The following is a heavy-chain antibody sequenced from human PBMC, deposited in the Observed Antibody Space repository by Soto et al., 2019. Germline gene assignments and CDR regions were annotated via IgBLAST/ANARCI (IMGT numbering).Heavy chain of an antibody. Sequence: QVQLQEAGPGVVQPSGTLSLTCSVSGDSISSFNWWTWVRQPPGKGLEWIGEKIHGGGGTNYNLSLQSRVTISLALSQNQFSLKVTSVTAADTAIYYGACCGHSYKIDFWGQGTLVAVSS. J-gene: IGHJ4*02. D-gene: IGHD2-21*01. CDR1: GDSISSFNW. CDR2: KIHGGGGT. CDR3: ACCGHSYKIDF. V-gene: IGHV4-4*02.